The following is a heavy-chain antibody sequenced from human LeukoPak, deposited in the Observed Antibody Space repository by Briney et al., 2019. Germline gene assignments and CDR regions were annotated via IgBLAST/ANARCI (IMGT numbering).Heavy chain of an antibody. D-gene: IGHD6-13*01. CDR3: ARGGKYSSSWFDS. CDR2: IYYSGST. Sequence: SETLSLTCSVSSGSINYYYWNWIRQPPGKGLEWIGCIYYSGSTNYNPSLESRVTISVDTAKNQFSLKLSSVTAADTAIYYCARGGKYSSSWFDSWGQGTLVTVSS. CDR1: SGSINYYY. J-gene: IGHJ5*01. V-gene: IGHV4-59*01.